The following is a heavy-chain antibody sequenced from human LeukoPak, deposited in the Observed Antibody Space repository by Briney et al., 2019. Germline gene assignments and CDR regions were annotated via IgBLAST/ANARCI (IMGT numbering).Heavy chain of an antibody. V-gene: IGHV4-34*01. D-gene: IGHD3-10*01. CDR2: INHSGST. CDR3: ARTMVRGAYNWFDP. J-gene: IGHJ5*02. CDR1: GGSFSGYY. Sequence: PSETLSLTCAVYGGSFSGYYWSWIRQPPGKGLEWIGEINHSGSTNYNPSLKSRVTISVDRSKNQFSLKLSSVTAADTAVYYCARTMVRGAYNWFDPWGQGTLVTVSS.